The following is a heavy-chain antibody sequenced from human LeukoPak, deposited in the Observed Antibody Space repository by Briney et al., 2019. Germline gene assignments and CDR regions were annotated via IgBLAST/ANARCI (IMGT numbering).Heavy chain of an antibody. V-gene: IGHV4-4*07. CDR1: GGSISSYY. CDR2: IYTSGST. CDR3: AREWSRKISHCSSTSCYGGTWFDP. D-gene: IGHD2-2*01. J-gene: IGHJ5*02. Sequence: SETLSLTCTVSGGSISSYYWSWIRQPAGKGLEWIGRIYTSGSTNYNPSLKSRVTISVDTSKNQFSLKLSSVTAADTAVYYCAREWSRKISHCSSTSCYGGTWFDPWGQGTLVTVSS.